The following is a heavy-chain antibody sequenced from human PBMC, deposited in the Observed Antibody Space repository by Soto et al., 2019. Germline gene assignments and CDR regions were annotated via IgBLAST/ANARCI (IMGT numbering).Heavy chain of an antibody. CDR1: GYNFTSYG. CDR3: ARDLYYSSGRYFDHDAFDS. J-gene: IGHJ3*02. D-gene: IGHD6-19*01. Sequence: QVQLVQSGADVKKPGASVKVSCKASGYNFTSYGISWVRQAPGQGLEWMGWISPHNDRTKYARRFQDRVTMTTETPTSTGYMELGSLRSDDTAVYYFARDLYYSSGRYFDHDAFDSWGQGTVVTVSS. V-gene: IGHV1-18*01. CDR2: ISPHNDRT.